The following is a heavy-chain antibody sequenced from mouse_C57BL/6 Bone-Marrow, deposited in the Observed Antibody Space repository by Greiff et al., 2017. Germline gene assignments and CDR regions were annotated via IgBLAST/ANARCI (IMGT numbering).Heavy chain of an antibody. CDR3: AQDNYYLHYFD. V-gene: IGHV1-9*01. Sequence: VKLLESVPELMQPGVTELLSSQVTSYPVNGSCIACLMQMPGHGLEWIGEFLPGRGSPNYNEKLKGKATFTADTSSNTAYMQLSSLTTEDSAIYYCAQDNYYLHYFD. D-gene: IGHD1-3*01. J-gene: IGHJ1*01. CDR1: SYPVNGSC. CDR2: FLPGRGSP.